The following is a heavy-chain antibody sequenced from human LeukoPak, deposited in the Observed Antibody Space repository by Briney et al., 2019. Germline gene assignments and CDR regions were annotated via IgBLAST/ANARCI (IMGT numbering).Heavy chain of an antibody. Sequence: ASVKVSCKASGYTFTGYYMHWVRQAPGQGLEWMGWINPNGGATNYAQKFQGRVTVTRDTSRSTAYMELSRLISDDTAVYYCVRDRAGPFDYWGQGTLVTVSS. CDR2: INPNGGAT. J-gene: IGHJ4*02. V-gene: IGHV1-2*02. CDR3: VRDRAGPFDY. CDR1: GYTFTGYY.